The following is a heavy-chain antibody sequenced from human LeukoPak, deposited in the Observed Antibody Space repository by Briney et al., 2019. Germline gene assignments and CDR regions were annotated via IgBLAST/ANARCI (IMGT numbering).Heavy chain of an antibody. CDR2: INSGGSGT. CDR1: GFNFASNW. Sequence: PGGSLRLSCAASGFNFASNWMHWVRQTPGKGLVWVSRINSGGSGTSYADSVEGRFTISRDNAKNTLHLQMNSLRAEDTAVYYCAKVSWGASDSSGYSSGDYWGQGTLVTVSS. V-gene: IGHV3-74*01. J-gene: IGHJ4*02. CDR3: AKVSWGASDSSGYSSGDY. D-gene: IGHD3-22*01.